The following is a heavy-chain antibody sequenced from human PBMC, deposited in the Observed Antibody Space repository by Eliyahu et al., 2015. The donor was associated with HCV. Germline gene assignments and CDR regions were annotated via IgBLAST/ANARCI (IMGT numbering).Heavy chain of an antibody. J-gene: IGHJ5*02. V-gene: IGHV3-33*01. D-gene: IGHD5-18*01. CDR3: ARDHGYSYGYSWFDP. Sequence: QVQLVESGGGVVQPGRSLRLSCAASGXTFXSYGXHWVRQAPGKGLEWVAVIWYDGSNKYYADSVKGRFTISRDNSKNTLYLQMNSLRAEDTAAYYCARDHGYSYGYSWFDPWGQGTLVTVSS. CDR2: IWYDGSNK. CDR1: GXTFXSYG.